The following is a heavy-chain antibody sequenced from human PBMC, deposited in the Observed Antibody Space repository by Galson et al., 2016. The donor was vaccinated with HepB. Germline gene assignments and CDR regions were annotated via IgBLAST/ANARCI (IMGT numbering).Heavy chain of an antibody. CDR2: TYYRSTWYT. V-gene: IGHV6-1*01. CDR3: VKREDHPSSRNWFDP. D-gene: IGHD6-6*01. J-gene: IGHJ5*02. CDR1: GDSVSGNNI. Sequence: CAISGDSVSGNNIWNWIRQSPSRGLEWLGWTYYRSTWYTECPEFLKSRITINADTSKNQFSLHLNSVTPEDTAVYYCVKREDHPSSRNWFDPWGQGTLVTVSS.